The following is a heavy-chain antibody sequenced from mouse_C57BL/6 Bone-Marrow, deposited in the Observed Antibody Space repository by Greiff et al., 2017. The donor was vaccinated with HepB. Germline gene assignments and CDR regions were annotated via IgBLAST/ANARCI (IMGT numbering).Heavy chain of an antibody. V-gene: IGHV5-17*01. CDR3: ARRDYYYGSDWYFDV. Sequence: DVKLVESGGGLVKPGGSLKLSCAASGFTFSDYGMHWVRQAPEKGLEWVAYISSGSSTIYYADTVKGRFTISRDNAKNTLFLQMTSLRSEDTAMYYCARRDYYYGSDWYFDVWGTGTTVTVSA. CDR1: GFTFSDYG. D-gene: IGHD1-1*01. CDR2: ISSGSSTI. J-gene: IGHJ1*03.